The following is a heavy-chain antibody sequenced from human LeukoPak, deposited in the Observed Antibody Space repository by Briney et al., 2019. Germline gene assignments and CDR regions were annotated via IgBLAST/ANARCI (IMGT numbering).Heavy chain of an antibody. Sequence: KPSETLSLTCAVYGGSFSGYYWSWIRQPPGKGLEWIGEINHSGSTNYNPSLKSRVTISVDTSKNQFSLKLSSVTAADTAVYYCARLGVRGVSTDYWGQGTLVTVSS. J-gene: IGHJ4*02. CDR1: GGSFSGYY. V-gene: IGHV4-34*01. D-gene: IGHD3-10*01. CDR3: ARLGVRGVSTDY. CDR2: INHSGST.